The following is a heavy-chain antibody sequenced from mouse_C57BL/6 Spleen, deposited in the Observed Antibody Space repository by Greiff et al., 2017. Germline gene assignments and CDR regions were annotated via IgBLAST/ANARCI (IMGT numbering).Heavy chain of an antibody. J-gene: IGHJ1*03. V-gene: IGHV1-74*01. Sequence: QVQLQQPGAELVKPGASVKVSCKASGYTFTSYWMHWVKQRPGQGLEWIGRIHPSDSDTNYNQKFKGQATLTVDKSSSTAYMQLSILTSEDSAIYYCAIINWDVRWYFDVWGTGTTVTVSS. CDR3: AIINWDVRWYFDV. CDR2: IHPSDSDT. D-gene: IGHD4-1*01. CDR1: GYTFTSYW.